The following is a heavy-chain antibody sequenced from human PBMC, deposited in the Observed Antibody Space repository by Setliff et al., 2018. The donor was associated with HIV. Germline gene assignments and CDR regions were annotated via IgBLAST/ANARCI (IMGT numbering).Heavy chain of an antibody. Sequence: SETLSLTCAVYGGSFSGYYGSWIRQTQGKGLEWIGEINHSGSTNYNPSLKSRVTISVDTSKNQFSLKLSSVTAADTAVYYCARGSPFIAARNNWFDPWGQGTLVTVSS. D-gene: IGHD6-6*01. V-gene: IGHV4-34*01. J-gene: IGHJ5*02. CDR3: ARGSPFIAARNNWFDP. CDR2: INHSGST. CDR1: GGSFSGYY.